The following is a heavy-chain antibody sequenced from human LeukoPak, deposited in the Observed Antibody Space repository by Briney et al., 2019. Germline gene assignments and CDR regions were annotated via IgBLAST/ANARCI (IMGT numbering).Heavy chain of an antibody. CDR2: IDSSGTT. CDR1: GASISRDTYF. D-gene: IGHD5-18*01. J-gene: IGHJ4*02. V-gene: IGHV4-39*01. CDR3: ARHGYIQFWLY. Sequence: SETLSLTCTVSGASISRDTYFWGWIRQTPEKGLEWIGSIDSSGTTHYNSSLKSRVIISVDTSKNQVSLNLTSVTSADTAVYYCARHGYIQFWLYWGQGTQVIVSS.